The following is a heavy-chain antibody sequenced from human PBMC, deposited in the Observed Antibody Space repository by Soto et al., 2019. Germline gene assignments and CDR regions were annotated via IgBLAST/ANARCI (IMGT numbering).Heavy chain of an antibody. Sequence: GASVKVSCKASGGTFSSYAISWVRQAPGQGLEWMGGIIPIFGTANYAQKFQGRVTITADESTSTAYMELSSLRSEDTAVYYCAGDSHYDFWSGYYYYYYGMDVWGQGTTVTVSS. V-gene: IGHV1-69*13. CDR3: AGDSHYDFWSGYYYYYYGMDV. CDR2: IIPIFGTA. J-gene: IGHJ6*02. D-gene: IGHD3-3*01. CDR1: GGTFSSYA.